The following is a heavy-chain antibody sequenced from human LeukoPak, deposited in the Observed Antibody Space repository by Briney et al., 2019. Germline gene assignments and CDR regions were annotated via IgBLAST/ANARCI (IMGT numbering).Heavy chain of an antibody. D-gene: IGHD3-3*01. J-gene: IGHJ4*02. V-gene: IGHV3-43*01. Sequence: GRSLRLSCAASGFTFDDYTMHWVRQAPGKGLEWVSLISWDGGSTYYADSVKGRFTISRDNSKNSLYLQMNSLRTEDTALYYCAKAQHYDFWSGLDYWGQGTLVTVSS. CDR1: GFTFDDYT. CDR2: ISWDGGST. CDR3: AKAQHYDFWSGLDY.